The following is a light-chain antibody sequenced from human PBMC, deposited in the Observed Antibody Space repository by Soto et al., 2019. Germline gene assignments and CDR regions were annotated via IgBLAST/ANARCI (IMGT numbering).Light chain of an antibody. CDR1: QAFSNL. J-gene: IGKJ1*01. CDR3: QHYGSSPST. CDR2: GAS. V-gene: IGKV1-12*01. Sequence: DIQMTQSPSSVSASVGDRVIISCRASQAFSNLLAWYQQKPGKAPKLLIYGASTLQGGVPSRFSGSESGTDFTLTISRLEPEDFAVYYCQHYGSSPSTFGRGTKVEIK.